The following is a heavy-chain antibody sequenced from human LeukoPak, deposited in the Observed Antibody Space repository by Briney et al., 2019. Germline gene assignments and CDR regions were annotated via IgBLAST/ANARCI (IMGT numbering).Heavy chain of an antibody. CDR3: ARHRTSYYDSSGYFPFDY. CDR1: GDSVSSNSAA. J-gene: IGHJ4*02. CDR2: TYYRSKWYN. D-gene: IGHD3-22*01. V-gene: IGHV6-1*01. Sequence: SQTLSLTCAISGDSVSSNSAAWNWIRQSPSRGLEWLGRTYYRSKWYNDYAVSVKSRITINPDTSKNQFSLQLNSVTAADTAVYYCARHRTSYYDSSGYFPFDYWGQGTLVTVSS.